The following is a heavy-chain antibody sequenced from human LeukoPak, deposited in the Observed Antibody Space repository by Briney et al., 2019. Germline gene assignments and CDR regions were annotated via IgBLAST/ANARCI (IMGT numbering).Heavy chain of an antibody. V-gene: IGHV3-30*03. CDR2: ISYDGNNK. CDR3: ARDSSYYFDY. Sequence: PGGSLRLSCAASGFTFSNYGMHWVRQAPGKGLEWVAVISYDGNNKYYADSVKGRFTISRDNSKNTLYLQMNSLRAEDTAVYYCARDSSYYFDYWGQGTLVTVSS. D-gene: IGHD3-10*01. J-gene: IGHJ4*02. CDR1: GFTFSNYG.